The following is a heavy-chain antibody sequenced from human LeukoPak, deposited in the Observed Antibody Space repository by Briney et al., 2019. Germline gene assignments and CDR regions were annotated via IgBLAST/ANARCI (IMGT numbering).Heavy chain of an antibody. CDR3: AKGIAVAGTFDY. V-gene: IGHV3-23*01. Sequence: SGGPLRLSCAASGFTFSSYAMSWVRQAPGKGLEWVSAISGSGGSTYYADSVKGRFTISRDNSKNTLYLQMNSLRAEDTAVYYCAKGIAVAGTFDYWGQGTLVTVSS. CDR1: GFTFSSYA. D-gene: IGHD6-19*01. CDR2: ISGSGGST. J-gene: IGHJ4*02.